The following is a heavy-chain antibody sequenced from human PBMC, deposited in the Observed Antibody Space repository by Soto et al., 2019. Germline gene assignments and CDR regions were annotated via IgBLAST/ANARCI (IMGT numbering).Heavy chain of an antibody. Sequence: QLQLQESGPGLVKASETLSLTSSVSTNSLSDSASYWGWIRQPPGKGLEWIGTIYYSANTYHNPSLKSRVTLSLDKPKKQFSLRLRSVTVADTGVYYCAATSGTTSAFDVWGPGTTVAVSS. CDR2: IYYSANT. J-gene: IGHJ3*01. CDR3: AATSGTTSAFDV. V-gene: IGHV4-39*01. CDR1: TNSLSDSASY. D-gene: IGHD1-1*01.